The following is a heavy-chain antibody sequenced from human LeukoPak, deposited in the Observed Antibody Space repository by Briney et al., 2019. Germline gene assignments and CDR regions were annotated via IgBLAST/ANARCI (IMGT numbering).Heavy chain of an antibody. CDR3: AIGQWLDNY. J-gene: IGHJ4*02. CDR1: VGYFCGYY. D-gene: IGHD6-19*01. V-gene: IGHV4-34*01. Sequence: SETLSLTFAVLVGYFCGYYCSSIRQPPGKGLEWIGEISHSGSTSDNPSLESRVTISLDTSKDQFSLNLTSVTAGDTSVYYCAIGQWLDNYWGQGTLVTVSS. CDR2: ISHSGST.